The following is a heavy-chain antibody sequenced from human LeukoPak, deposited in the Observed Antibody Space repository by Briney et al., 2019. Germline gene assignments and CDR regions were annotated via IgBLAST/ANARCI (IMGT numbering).Heavy chain of an antibody. Sequence: SVKVSCKASGGTFSNDAISWVRQAPGHGLEWMGRIIPNLGMALYAQKFKGRVTITADKSPSTAYLELSSLTSEDTAVYFCARDLVCTMNCKDSWGQGTLVTVS. CDR3: ARDLVCTMNCKDS. CDR2: IIPNLGMA. CDR1: GGTFSNDA. V-gene: IGHV1-69*04. J-gene: IGHJ4*02. D-gene: IGHD2-2*01.